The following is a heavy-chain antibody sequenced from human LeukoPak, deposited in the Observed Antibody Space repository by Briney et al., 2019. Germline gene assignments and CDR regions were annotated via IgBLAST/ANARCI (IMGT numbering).Heavy chain of an antibody. Sequence: NASETLSLTCAVYGGSFSGYYWSWIRQPPGKGLEWIGEINHSGSTNYNPSLKSRVTISVDTSKNQFSLKLSSVTAADTAVYYCASSVVIAIYDAFDIWGQGTMVTVSS. D-gene: IGHD2-21*01. CDR2: INHSGST. CDR1: GGSFSGYY. J-gene: IGHJ3*02. V-gene: IGHV4-34*01. CDR3: ASSVVIAIYDAFDI.